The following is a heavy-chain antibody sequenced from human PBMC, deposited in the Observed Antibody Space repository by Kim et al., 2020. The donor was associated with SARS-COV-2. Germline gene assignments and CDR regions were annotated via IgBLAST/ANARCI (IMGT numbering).Heavy chain of an antibody. CDR3: ARIYSPNYYDSSGYPVGIYFDY. J-gene: IGHJ4*02. CDR1: GFSLSTSGMC. D-gene: IGHD3-22*01. V-gene: IGHV2-70*01. CDR2: IDWDDDK. Sequence: SGPTLVNPTQTLTLTCTFSGFSLSTSGMCVSWIRQPPGKALEWLALIDWDDDKYYSTSLKTRLTISKDTSKNQVVLTMTNMDPVDTATYYCARIYSPNYYDSSGYPVGIYFDYWGQGTLVTVSS.